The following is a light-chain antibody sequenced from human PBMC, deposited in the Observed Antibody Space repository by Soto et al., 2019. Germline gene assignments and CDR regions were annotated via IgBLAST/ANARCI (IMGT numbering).Light chain of an antibody. J-gene: IGLJ1*01. Sequence: QSALTQPRSVSGSPGQSVTISCTGTSSDVGGYNYVSWYQQHPGTAPKLMIYDVTKRPSGVPDRSSGSKSGNTASLTISGFQAEDEAVYYCCSYAGSSTPYVFGTGTKLTVL. CDR1: SSDVGGYNY. CDR3: CSYAGSSTPYV. CDR2: DVT. V-gene: IGLV2-11*01.